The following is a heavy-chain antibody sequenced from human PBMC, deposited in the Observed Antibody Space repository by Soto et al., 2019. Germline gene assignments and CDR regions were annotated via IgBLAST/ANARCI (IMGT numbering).Heavy chain of an antibody. Sequence: GGSLRLSCAASGFTFSSYAMHWVRQAPGKGLEWVAVISYDGSNKYYADSVKGRFTISRDNSKNTLYLQMNSLRAEDTAVYYCARDLGGVVPAAMRDDYYYGMEVWGQGTTVTVSS. D-gene: IGHD2-2*01. CDR3: ARDLGGVVPAAMRDDYYYGMEV. J-gene: IGHJ6*02. V-gene: IGHV3-30-3*01. CDR2: ISYDGSNK. CDR1: GFTFSSYA.